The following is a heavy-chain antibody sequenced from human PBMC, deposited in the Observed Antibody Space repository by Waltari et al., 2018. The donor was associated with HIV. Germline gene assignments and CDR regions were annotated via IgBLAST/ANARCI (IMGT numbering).Heavy chain of an antibody. V-gene: IGHV3-9*01. CDR3: AGRKSIIVVAGGNDDFEI. CDR2: IRWIGGQI. Sequence: EVQLVESVGGVVQPGMPLRLSCVGTGVTFDDYDLSWVRKVPGKGLEWVAGIRWIGGQIAYADSVKARFTMSRDNAKKSLFLEMNSLRREDTAFYQCAGRKSIIVVAGGNDDFEIWGQGTKVTVSS. D-gene: IGHD3-22*01. J-gene: IGHJ3*02. CDR1: GVTFDDYD.